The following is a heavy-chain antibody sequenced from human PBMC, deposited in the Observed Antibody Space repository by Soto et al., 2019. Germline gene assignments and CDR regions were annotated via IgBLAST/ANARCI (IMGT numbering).Heavy chain of an antibody. D-gene: IGHD2-2*01. CDR3: ARVVPCGEAWFVP. V-gene: IGHV1-18*01. CDR1: GYTFSNYG. Sequence: ASVKVSCKTSGYTFSNYGITWVRQAPGQPLEWLGWISLYSDGTNYAQKFQGRVSMTTDTSTTTAYMELRSLRSDDTAVYYCARVVPCGEAWFVPWGQGTMVTVYS. J-gene: IGHJ5*02. CDR2: ISLYSDGT.